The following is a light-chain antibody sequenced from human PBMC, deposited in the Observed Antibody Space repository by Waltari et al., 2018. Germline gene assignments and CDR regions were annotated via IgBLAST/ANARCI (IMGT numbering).Light chain of an antibody. J-gene: IGLJ2*01. Sequence: SYVLTQPPSVSVAPGKTARITCGGAYIDSKHVHGYQQRPGPAPVLVIYNDKNRPSGIPERFSGDNSGNTATLTITRVEAGDETDYFCQVWHSSTEQFGGGTKLTVL. CDR1: YIDSKH. CDR3: QVWHSSTEQ. V-gene: IGLV3-21*04. CDR2: NDK.